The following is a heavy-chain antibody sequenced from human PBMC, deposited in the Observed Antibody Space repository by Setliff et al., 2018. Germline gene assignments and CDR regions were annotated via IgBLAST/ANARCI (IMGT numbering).Heavy chain of an antibody. CDR1: GFTFSNYA. D-gene: IGHD6-13*01. V-gene: IGHV3-23*01. J-gene: IGHJ4*02. Sequence: PGGSLRLSCAASGFTFSNYAMSWVRQTPGKGLEWVSAITTSGGSTYYADSVKGRFTISRDDSKNTLYLQMNSLRAEDTAVYYCARTGSSSWYSFDYWGQGTLVTVSS. CDR3: ARTGSSSWYSFDY. CDR2: ITTSGGST.